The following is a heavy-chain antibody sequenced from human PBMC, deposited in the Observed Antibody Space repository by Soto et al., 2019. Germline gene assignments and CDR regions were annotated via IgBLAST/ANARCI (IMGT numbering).Heavy chain of an antibody. V-gene: IGHV3-23*01. CDR1: GFTFSSYA. J-gene: IGHJ4*02. CDR3: AKGTYYYGSAPYYFDY. D-gene: IGHD3-10*01. CDR2: ISDSGGST. Sequence: GGSLRLSCAASGFTFSSYAMSWVRQAPGKGLEWVSGISDSGGSTYYAGSVKGRFTISRDNSKNTLYLQMNSLRAEDTAVYYCAKGTYYYGSAPYYFDYWGQGTLVTVSS.